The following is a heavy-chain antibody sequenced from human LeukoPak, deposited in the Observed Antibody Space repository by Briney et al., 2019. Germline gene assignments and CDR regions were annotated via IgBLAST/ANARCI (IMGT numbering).Heavy chain of an antibody. V-gene: IGHV4-39*07. CDR2: IYFTGST. CDR1: GDSISSTSHY. D-gene: IGHD6-19*01. CDR3: ASRFGRWLVRGGYYFDY. Sequence: PSETLSLTCTVSGDSISSTSHYWDWIRQPPGKGLEWIGNIYFTGSTYYCPSLKSRVTISVDTSKNQFSLKLSSVTAADTAVYYCASRFGRWLVRGGYYFDYWGQGTLVTVSS. J-gene: IGHJ4*02.